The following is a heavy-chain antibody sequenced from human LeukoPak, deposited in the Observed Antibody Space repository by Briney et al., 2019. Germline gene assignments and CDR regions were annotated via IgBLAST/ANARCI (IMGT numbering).Heavy chain of an antibody. Sequence: KPGRSLRLSCTVSEFTFSSYSMNWVRQAPGKGLEWVASINRGATYIYYADSMKGRFTISRDDSKSSLYLQMNSLRAEDTAVYYCVRLRRNSDSSGYYYYYDYWGQGILVTVSS. V-gene: IGHV3-21*01. D-gene: IGHD3-22*01. CDR2: INRGATYI. J-gene: IGHJ4*02. CDR1: EFTFSSYS. CDR3: VRLRRNSDSSGYYYYYDY.